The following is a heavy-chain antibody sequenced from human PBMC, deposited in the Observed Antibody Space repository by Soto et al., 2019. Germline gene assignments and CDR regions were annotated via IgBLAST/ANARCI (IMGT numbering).Heavy chain of an antibody. CDR3: ARAVLLWFGELSSDGMDV. Sequence: SETLSLTCAVSGGSISSSNWWSWVRQPPGKGLEWIGEIYHSGSTNYKSSLKSRVTISVDKSKNQFSLKLSSVTAADTAVYYCARAVLLWFGELSSDGMDVWGQGTTVT. CDR1: GGSISSSNW. D-gene: IGHD3-10*01. V-gene: IGHV4-4*02. J-gene: IGHJ6*02. CDR2: IYHSGST.